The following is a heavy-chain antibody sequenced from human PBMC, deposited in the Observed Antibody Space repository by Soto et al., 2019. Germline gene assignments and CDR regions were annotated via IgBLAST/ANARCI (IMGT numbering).Heavy chain of an antibody. Sequence: PGGSLRLSCAASGFSFSTYTMSWVRRAPGKGLEWVSAISGSGGSPSYADSVQGRFTISRDNPKKTLYLQMNSLRAEDTAVYYCAKARCTTSNCYVPDYWGQRTPVTVSS. D-gene: IGHD2-8*01. J-gene: IGHJ4*02. V-gene: IGHV3-23*01. CDR1: GFSFSTYT. CDR3: AKARCTTSNCYVPDY. CDR2: ISGSGGSP.